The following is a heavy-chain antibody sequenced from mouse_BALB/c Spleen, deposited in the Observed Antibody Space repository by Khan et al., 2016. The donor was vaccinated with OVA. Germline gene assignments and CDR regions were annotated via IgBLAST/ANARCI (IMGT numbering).Heavy chain of an antibody. J-gene: IGHJ2*01. V-gene: IGHV2-6-7*01. D-gene: IGHD1-1*01. CDR2: IWGDGST. CDR1: GFSLTGYG. CDR3: AINYYGSSFYFDF. Sequence: QVQLKESGPGLVAPSQSLSITCTVSGFSLTGYGVNWVRQPPGKGLVWLGMIWGDGSTDYNSALKSRLSISKDNSKSQVFLKMNSLQTDDTARYYCAINYYGSSFYFDFWGQGTTLTVSS.